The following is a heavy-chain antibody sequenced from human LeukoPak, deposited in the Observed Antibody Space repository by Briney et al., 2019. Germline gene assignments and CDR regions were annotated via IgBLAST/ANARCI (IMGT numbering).Heavy chain of an antibody. CDR3: AQIRYSGYDDY. CDR1: GYTFTSFG. CDR2: ISAYNGNT. J-gene: IGHJ4*02. Sequence: ASVKVSCKASGYTFTSFGISWVRQAPGQGLEWMGWISAYNGNTNYAQKFQGRVTMTTDTSTSTAYMELRSLRSDDTAVYYCAQIRYSGYDDYWGQGTLVTVSS. V-gene: IGHV1-18*01. D-gene: IGHD5-12*01.